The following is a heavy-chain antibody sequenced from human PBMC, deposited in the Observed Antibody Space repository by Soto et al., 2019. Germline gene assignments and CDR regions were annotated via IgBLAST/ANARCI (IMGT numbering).Heavy chain of an antibody. V-gene: IGHV3-64*01. J-gene: IGHJ4*02. Sequence: EVQLVESGGGLVQPGGSLRLSCAASGFTFSSYAMHWVRQAPGKGLEYVSAISSNGGSTYYANSVKGRFTISRDNSKNTLYLQMGSLRAEDMAVDYCARDGVRGLNALYYFDYWGQGTLVTVSS. CDR3: ARDGVRGLNALYYFDY. CDR2: ISSNGGST. CDR1: GFTFSSYA. D-gene: IGHD3-10*01.